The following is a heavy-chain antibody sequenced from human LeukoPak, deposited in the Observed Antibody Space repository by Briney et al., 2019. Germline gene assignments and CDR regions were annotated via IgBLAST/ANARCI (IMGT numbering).Heavy chain of an antibody. Sequence: GGSLRLSCAASGFMFSSYWMSWVRQAPEKGLEWVANIKEDGSEKYYVDSVKGRFTISRDNAKNSLYLQMNSLRAEDTAIYYCARDKGVVGTLAPWGQGTLVTVST. CDR1: GFMFSSYW. J-gene: IGHJ5*02. D-gene: IGHD1-26*01. V-gene: IGHV3-7*01. CDR2: IKEDGSEK. CDR3: ARDKGVVGTLAP.